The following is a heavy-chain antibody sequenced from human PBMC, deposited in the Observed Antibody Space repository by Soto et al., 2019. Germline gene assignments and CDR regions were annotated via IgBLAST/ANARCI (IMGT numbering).Heavy chain of an antibody. V-gene: IGHV4-31*03. J-gene: IGHJ6*03. CDR3: ARAGAPPYYNYYMDV. CDR1: GGSISSGGYF. CDR2: IYYSGST. Sequence: SETLSLTCTVSGGSISSGGYFWSWIRQHPGKGLEWIGFIYYSGSTYYNPSLKSRVTISVDTSKNQFSLKLSSVTAADTAVYYCARAGAPPYYNYYMDVWRKGTTVT.